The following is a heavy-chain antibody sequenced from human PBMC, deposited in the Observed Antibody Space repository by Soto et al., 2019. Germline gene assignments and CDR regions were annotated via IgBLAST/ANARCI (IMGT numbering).Heavy chain of an antibody. Sequence: SETLSLTCAVSGGSISSSNLWSWVRQPPGKGLEWIGEIYHSGSTNYNPSLKSRVTISVDKSKNQFSLKLSSVTAADTAVYYCARAHLAHGSGRSWFDPWGQGTLVTVSS. V-gene: IGHV4-4*02. CDR3: ARAHLAHGSGRSWFDP. D-gene: IGHD3-10*01. J-gene: IGHJ5*02. CDR1: GGSISSSNL. CDR2: IYHSGST.